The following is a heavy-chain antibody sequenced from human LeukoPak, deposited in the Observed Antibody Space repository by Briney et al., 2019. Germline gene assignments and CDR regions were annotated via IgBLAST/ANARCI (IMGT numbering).Heavy chain of an antibody. J-gene: IGHJ3*02. V-gene: IGHV3-21*01. CDR2: ISSRNNYL. CDR3: ALGELEDPHTIFGVVTTPDAFDI. CDR1: GFIFSSYN. Sequence: PGGSLRLSCAASGFIFSSYNMNWVRQAPGKGLEWVSSISSRNNYLYYADSVNGRFTISRDNAKTSLYLQMNSLRAEDTAVYYCALGELEDPHTIFGVVTTPDAFDIWGQGTMVTVSS. D-gene: IGHD3-3*01.